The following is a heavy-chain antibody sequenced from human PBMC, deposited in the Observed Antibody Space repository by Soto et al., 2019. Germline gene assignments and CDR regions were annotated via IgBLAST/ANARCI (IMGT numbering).Heavy chain of an antibody. CDR1: GYTFTNYD. J-gene: IGHJ6*02. V-gene: IGHV1-8*01. CDR3: ARGRRYCTTTSCYPPALFPYGMDV. D-gene: IGHD2-2*01. Sequence: VASVHVSCKTSGYTFTNYDINWVRQASGQGLEWMGWINPDSDNTGYAQKFQGRVTMTRDTSISTAYMELNSLRSEDTAVYYCARGRRYCTTTSCYPPALFPYGMDVWGQGTTVTVSS. CDR2: INPDSDNT.